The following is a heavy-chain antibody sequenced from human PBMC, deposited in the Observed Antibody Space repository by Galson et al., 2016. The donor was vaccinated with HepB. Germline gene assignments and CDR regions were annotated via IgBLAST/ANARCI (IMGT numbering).Heavy chain of an antibody. D-gene: IGHD3-3*01. CDR2: IYYTGNT. CDR3: ARLVVGPYRDRSTTIFGVIDS. J-gene: IGHJ4*02. V-gene: IGHV4-39*01. Sequence: SETLSLTCTISGGSVSNTNYYWGWLRQPPGKGLEWIGSIYYTGNTYSTSSLKSRVTMSVEPSKNQFSLELSSVTAADTAVYYCARLVVGPYRDRSTTIFGVIDSWGQGTRVPVSS. CDR1: GGSVSNTNYY.